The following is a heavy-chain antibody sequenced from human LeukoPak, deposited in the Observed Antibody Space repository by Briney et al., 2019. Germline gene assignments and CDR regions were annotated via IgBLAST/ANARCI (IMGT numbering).Heavy chain of an antibody. D-gene: IGHD3-22*01. Sequence: SGGSLRLSCAASGFTFSSYAMSWVRQAPGKGLEWVSAISGGGGSTYYADSVKGRFTISRDNSKNTLYLQMNSLRAEDTAVYYCAKGSWYYYDSSGYYPDYWGQGTLVTVSS. CDR3: AKGSWYYYDSSGYYPDY. V-gene: IGHV3-23*01. CDR1: GFTFSSYA. J-gene: IGHJ4*02. CDR2: ISGGGGST.